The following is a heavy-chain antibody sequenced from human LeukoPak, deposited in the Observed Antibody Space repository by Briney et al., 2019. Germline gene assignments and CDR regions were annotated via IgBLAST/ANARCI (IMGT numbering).Heavy chain of an antibody. D-gene: IGHD6-6*01. V-gene: IGHV1-46*01. J-gene: IGHJ4*02. CDR1: GYTFTSYY. CDR3: ARDGEFGSSRRVIGY. CDR2: INPSGGST. Sequence: ASVKVSCKASGYTFTSYYMHWVRQAPGQGLEWMGIINPSGGSTSYAQKFQGRVTMTRDTSTSTVYMELSSLRSEDTAVYYCARDGEFGSSRRVIGYWGQGTLVTVSS.